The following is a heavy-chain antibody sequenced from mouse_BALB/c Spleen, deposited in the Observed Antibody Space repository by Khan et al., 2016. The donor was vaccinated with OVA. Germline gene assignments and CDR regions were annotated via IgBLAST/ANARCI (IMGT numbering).Heavy chain of an antibody. CDR3: ARSLYYSDCYAMDY. Sequence: EVELVESGPGLVKPSQSLSLTCTVTGYSITSDSAWNWIRQFPGNKLEWMGYISSTGSTSYNPSLKSRISLTRDTSQNKFFLHLNSVTTEDTATYNCARSLYYSDCYAMDYWGQGTSGTVSS. J-gene: IGHJ4*01. CDR2: ISSTGST. CDR1: GYSITSDSA. V-gene: IGHV3-2*02. D-gene: IGHD2-13*01.